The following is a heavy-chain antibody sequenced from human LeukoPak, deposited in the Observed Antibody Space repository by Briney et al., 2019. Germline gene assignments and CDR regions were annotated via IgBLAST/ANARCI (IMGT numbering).Heavy chain of an antibody. D-gene: IGHD2-21*02. Sequence: TGGSLRLSCVASGFIFNNFWMSWVRQAPGKGLEWVAKIKYDGSEKYYVDSVKGRFTISRDNAKNSLYLQMNSLRVEDTAVYYCTSWGDTTAEYFQRWGQGTLVTVSS. CDR1: GFIFNNFW. J-gene: IGHJ1*01. CDR2: IKYDGSEK. V-gene: IGHV3-7*01. CDR3: TSWGDTTAEYFQR.